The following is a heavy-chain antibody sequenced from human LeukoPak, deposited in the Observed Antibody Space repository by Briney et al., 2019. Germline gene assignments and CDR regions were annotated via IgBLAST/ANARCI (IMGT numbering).Heavy chain of an antibody. CDR1: GFTFSNYW. CDR2: IDEDGSET. V-gene: IGHV3-7*01. D-gene: IGHD1-1*01. CDR3: VRYGRRANDQPFDV. Sequence: SGGSLRLSCEVSGFTFSNYWMMWVRQAPGKGPEWVASIDEDGSETNYVDSVTGRFTVSRDHAKNSLFLQMNSLRAEDTAVYYCVRYGRRANDQPFDVWGQGTMVTVSS. J-gene: IGHJ3*01.